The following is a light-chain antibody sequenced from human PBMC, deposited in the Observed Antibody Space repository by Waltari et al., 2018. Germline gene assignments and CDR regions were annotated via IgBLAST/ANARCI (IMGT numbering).Light chain of an antibody. CDR2: GAS. Sequence: EIVMTQSPATLSVSPGERATLSCRASQSVSSNLAWYQQKPGQAPRLRIYGASTRATGIPARFSGSGSGTEFTLTISSLQSEDFAVYYCQQRSNLWTFGQGTKVEIK. J-gene: IGKJ1*01. CDR1: QSVSSN. V-gene: IGKV3-15*01. CDR3: QQRSNLWT.